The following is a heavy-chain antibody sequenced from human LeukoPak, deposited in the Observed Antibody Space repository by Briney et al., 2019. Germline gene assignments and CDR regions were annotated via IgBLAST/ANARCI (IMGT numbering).Heavy chain of an antibody. CDR3: AKDLSSSYYYYYGMDV. J-gene: IGHJ6*02. CDR1: GFTFSSYS. V-gene: IGHV3-21*01. Sequence: GGSLRLSCAACGFTFSSYSMNWVRQAPGKGLEWVSSISSSSSYIYYADSVKGRFTISRDNAKDSLYLQMNSLRAEDTAVYYCAKDLSSSYYYYYGMDVWGQGTTVTVSS. D-gene: IGHD6-6*01. CDR2: ISSSSSYI.